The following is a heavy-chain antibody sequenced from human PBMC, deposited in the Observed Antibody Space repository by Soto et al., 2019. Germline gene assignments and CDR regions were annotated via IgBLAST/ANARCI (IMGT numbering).Heavy chain of an antibody. J-gene: IGHJ5*02. CDR2: IYYSGST. CDR1: GGSISSGGYY. Sequence: PSETLSLTCTVSGGSISSGGYYWSWIRQHPGKGLEWIGYIYYSGSTYYNPSLKSRVTISVDTSKNQFSLKLSSVTAADTAVYYCARAPKYCSSTSCYGGWFDPWGQGTRVTVSS. D-gene: IGHD2-2*01. V-gene: IGHV4-31*03. CDR3: ARAPKYCSSTSCYGGWFDP.